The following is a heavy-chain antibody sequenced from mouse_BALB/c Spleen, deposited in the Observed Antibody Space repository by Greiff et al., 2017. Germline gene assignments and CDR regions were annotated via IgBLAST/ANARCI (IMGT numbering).Heavy chain of an antibody. J-gene: IGHJ2*01. CDR3: ARSIYDGYYGNFDY. Sequence: EVQLQQSGPELVKPGASVKIPCKASGYTFTDYNMDWVKQSHGKSLEWIGDINPNNGGTIYNQKFKGKATLTVDKSSSTAYMELRSLTSEDTAVYYCARSIYDGYYGNFDYWGQGTTLTVSS. CDR2: INPNNGGT. D-gene: IGHD2-3*01. CDR1: GYTFTDYN. V-gene: IGHV1-18*01.